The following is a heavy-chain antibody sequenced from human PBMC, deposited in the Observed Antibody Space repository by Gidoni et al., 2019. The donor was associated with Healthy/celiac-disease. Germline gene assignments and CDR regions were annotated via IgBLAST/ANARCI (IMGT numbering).Heavy chain of an antibody. Sequence: QVQLVQSGAEVKKPGASVTVSCKASGYTFTGYYMHWVRQAPGQGLEWMGWINPNSGGTNYAQKFQGWVTMTRDTSISTAYMELSRLRSDDTAVYYCARDNYGDYATFAAFDYWGQGTLVTVSS. CDR1: GYTFTGYY. J-gene: IGHJ4*02. V-gene: IGHV1-2*04. D-gene: IGHD4-17*01. CDR2: INPNSGGT. CDR3: ARDNYGDYATFAAFDY.